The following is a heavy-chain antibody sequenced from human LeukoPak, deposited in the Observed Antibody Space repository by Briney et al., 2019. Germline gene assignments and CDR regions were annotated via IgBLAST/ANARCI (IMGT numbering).Heavy chain of an antibody. CDR2: IKQDGSEK. CDR1: GFTFSSRDW. Sequence: GGSLRLSCVASGFTFSSRDWMTWVRQAPGKWLEWVANIKQDGSEKNYVDSVKGRFTISRDNAKNSVDLQMNSLRAEDTAVYYCAELGITMIGGVWGKGTTVTISS. D-gene: IGHD3-10*02. J-gene: IGHJ6*04. V-gene: IGHV3-7*01. CDR3: AELGITMIGGV.